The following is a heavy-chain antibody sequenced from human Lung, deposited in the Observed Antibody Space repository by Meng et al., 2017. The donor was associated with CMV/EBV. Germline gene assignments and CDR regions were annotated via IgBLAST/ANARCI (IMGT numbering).Heavy chain of an antibody. CDR2: VVPLFGTA. D-gene: IGHD1-26*01. Sequence: SGTVFSTFAISWLRHAPGQGLEWMGGVVPLFGTANYAQEFQGRVTITADASTTTAYMELRSLKSEDTAIYFCARDVPRAGGAGSQFDFWGQGTLVTVSS. V-gene: IGHV1-69*01. CDR3: ARDVPRAGGAGSQFDF. J-gene: IGHJ4*02. CDR1: GTVFSTFA.